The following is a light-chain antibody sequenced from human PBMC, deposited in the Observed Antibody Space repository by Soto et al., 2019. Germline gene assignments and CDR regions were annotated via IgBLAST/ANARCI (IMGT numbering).Light chain of an antibody. Sequence: RMLTQSPVALSLSPGERASLSGRASQSVSSNYLAWYQQKPGQAPRLLIYDVSTMATGFPARFSGSGSGTEFTLTISSLQSEDFAVYYCQQHNNWPLTFGGGTKVDIK. V-gene: IGKV3-15*01. J-gene: IGKJ4*01. CDR2: DVS. CDR3: QQHNNWPLT. CDR1: QSVSSN.